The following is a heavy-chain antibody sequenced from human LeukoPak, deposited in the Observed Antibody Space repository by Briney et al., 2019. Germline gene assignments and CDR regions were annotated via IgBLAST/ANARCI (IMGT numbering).Heavy chain of an antibody. CDR2: IYYSGST. CDR3: ARGGSYYGDFDY. CDR1: GGSISSYY. J-gene: IGHJ4*02. D-gene: IGHD1-26*01. Sequence: KASETLSLTCTVSGGSISSYYWSWIRQPPGKGLEWIGYIYYSGSTNYNPSLKSRVTISVDTSKNQFSLKLSSVTAADTAVYYCARGGSYYGDFDYWGQGTLVTVSS. V-gene: IGHV4-59*01.